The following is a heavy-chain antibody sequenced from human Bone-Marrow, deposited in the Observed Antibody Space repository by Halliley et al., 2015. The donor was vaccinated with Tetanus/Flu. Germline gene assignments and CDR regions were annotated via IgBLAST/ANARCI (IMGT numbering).Heavy chain of an antibody. CDR2: IYPGDSDT. V-gene: IGHV5-51*01. Sequence: MQLVQSGAEVKKPGESLKISCKASGFSFTTHWLGWVRHLPGHGLEWMGIIYPGDSDTRYSPSFEGQVTFSVDKSINTAYLQWTSLKASDSAMYFCARANRELTGNPLPFDFWGQGTLVTVSS. J-gene: IGHJ4*02. CDR1: GFSFTTHW. D-gene: IGHD1-1*01. CDR3: ARANRELTGNPLPFDF.